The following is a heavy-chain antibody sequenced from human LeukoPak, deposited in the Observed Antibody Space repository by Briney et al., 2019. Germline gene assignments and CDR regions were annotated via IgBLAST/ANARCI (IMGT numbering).Heavy chain of an antibody. D-gene: IGHD3-16*02. CDR2: IYTSGST. Sequence: PSQTLSLTCTVSGGSISSGSYYWSWIRQPAGKGLEWIGRIYTSGSTNYNPSLKSRVTISVDTSKNQFSLKLSSVTAADTAVYYCARDFVWGPLGELSLPPENWFDPWGQGTLVTVSS. V-gene: IGHV4-61*02. CDR3: ARDFVWGPLGELSLPPENWFDP. CDR1: GGSISSGSYY. J-gene: IGHJ5*02.